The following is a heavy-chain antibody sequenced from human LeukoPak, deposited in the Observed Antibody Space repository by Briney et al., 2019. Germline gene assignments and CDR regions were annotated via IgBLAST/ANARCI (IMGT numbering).Heavy chain of an antibody. D-gene: IGHD6-13*01. J-gene: IGHJ6*02. Sequence: SGTLSLTCAVSGGSISSSNWWSWVRQPPGKGLEWIGEICHSGGTNYNPSLKSRVTISVDKSKNQFSLKLSSVTAADTAVYYCARSGIAIYYGMDVWGQGTTVTVSS. CDR1: GGSISSSNW. V-gene: IGHV4-4*02. CDR3: ARSGIAIYYGMDV. CDR2: ICHSGGT.